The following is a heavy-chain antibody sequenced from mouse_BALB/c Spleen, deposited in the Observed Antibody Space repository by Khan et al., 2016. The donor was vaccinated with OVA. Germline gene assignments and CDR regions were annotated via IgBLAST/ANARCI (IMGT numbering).Heavy chain of an antibody. CDR3: AMGRTY. J-gene: IGHJ3*01. CDR1: GYSITSDYA. CDR2: ISYSGST. Sequence: VQLKESGPGLVKPSQSLSLTCTVTGYSITSDYAWNWIRQFPGNKLEWMGYISYSGSTSYNPSLKSRISITRDTSKNQFFLQLNSVTSEDTATDYCAMGRTYWGQGTLVTVSA. V-gene: IGHV3-2*02. D-gene: IGHD4-1*01.